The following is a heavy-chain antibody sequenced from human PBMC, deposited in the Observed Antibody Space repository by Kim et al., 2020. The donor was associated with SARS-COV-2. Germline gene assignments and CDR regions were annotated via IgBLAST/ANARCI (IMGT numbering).Heavy chain of an antibody. V-gene: IGHV4-39*01. Sequence: SETLSLSCTVSGGSISNSFNYWGWIRQRPGKGLEWIGSVYHSGSTYDSPSLKSPVTVSVDTSKNQFSLKVTSVTAADTAVYFWARLPHVSSGYVDCWGQGILVTVSS. J-gene: IGHJ4*02. CDR2: VYHSGST. D-gene: IGHD3-22*01. CDR1: GGSISNSFNY. CDR3: ARLPHVSSGYVDC.